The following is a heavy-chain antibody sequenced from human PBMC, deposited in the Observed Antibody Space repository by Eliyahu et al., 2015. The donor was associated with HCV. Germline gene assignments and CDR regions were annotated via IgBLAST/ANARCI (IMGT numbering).Heavy chain of an antibody. J-gene: IGHJ4*02. CDR2: ITGTGVGT. D-gene: IGHD3-3*01. Sequence: GLVQSGGSLRLSCAASGFTFNRSAMSWVRQGPEKGLEWVSSITGTGVGTYYADSVKGRFTISRDNSKNTLYLQMNSLRAEDTAVYFCANGNDFWPWGQGTLVTVSS. CDR1: GFTFNRSA. V-gene: IGHV3-23*01. CDR3: ANGNDFWP.